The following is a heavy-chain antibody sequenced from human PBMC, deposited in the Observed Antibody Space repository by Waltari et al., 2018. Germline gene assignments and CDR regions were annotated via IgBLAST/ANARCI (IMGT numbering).Heavy chain of an antibody. J-gene: IGHJ3*02. CDR2: IIPIFGTA. V-gene: IGHV1-69*08. CDR1: GGPFSSYA. D-gene: IGHD3-10*01. Sequence: QVQLVQSGAEVKKPGSSVKVSCKASGGPFSSYAISWVRQDAGQGLEWMGRIIPIFGTANYAQKFQGRVTITADKSTSTAYMELSSLRSEDTAVYYCARKSEGYYYGSGSYPDAFDIWGQGTMVTVSS. CDR3: ARKSEGYYYGSGSYPDAFDI.